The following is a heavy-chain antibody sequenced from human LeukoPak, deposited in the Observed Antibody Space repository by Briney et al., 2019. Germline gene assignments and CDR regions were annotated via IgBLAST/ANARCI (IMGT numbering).Heavy chain of an antibody. D-gene: IGHD2-15*01. V-gene: IGHV1-69*06. J-gene: IGHJ6*03. CDR3: ARGSCGGSCYPNYYYYYMDV. Sequence: GASVKVSCKASGGTFNNYAMSWVRQAPGQGLEWMGGIIPIFGTTNYAQRFQGRVTVTADKSTSTAYMGLSSLRSEDTAVYYCARGSCGGSCYPNYYYYYMDVWGKGTTVTVSS. CDR1: GGTFNNYA. CDR2: IIPIFGTT.